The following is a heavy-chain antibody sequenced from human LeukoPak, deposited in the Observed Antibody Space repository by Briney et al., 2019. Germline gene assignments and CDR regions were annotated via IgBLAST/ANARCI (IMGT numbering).Heavy chain of an antibody. Sequence: GGSLRLSCVGSGFTFGSYEMNWVRQAPGKGLEWVSSISSSSSYIYYADSVRGRFTISRDNAKNSVYLQMNSLRADDTAVYYCARGGYSYGSDPYYYYGMDVWGQGTTVTVSS. J-gene: IGHJ6*02. CDR2: ISSSSSYI. CDR3: ARGGYSYGSDPYYYYGMDV. V-gene: IGHV3-21*01. D-gene: IGHD5-12*01. CDR1: GFTFGSYE.